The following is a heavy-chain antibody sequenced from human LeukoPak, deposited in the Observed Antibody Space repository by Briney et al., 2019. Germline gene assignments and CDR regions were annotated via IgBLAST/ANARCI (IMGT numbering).Heavy chain of an antibody. V-gene: IGHV4-61*01. CDR2: IYYSGST. Sequence: SETLSLTCAVSGASVSSSTYSRSWIRQPPGKGLEWIAYIYYSGSTTYNRSLKSRVTISLDTSKNQFSLKLSSVTAADTAVYYCASDYGSGSYRFDYWGQGTLVTVSS. J-gene: IGHJ4*02. D-gene: IGHD3-10*01. CDR1: GASVSSSTYS. CDR3: ASDYGSGSYRFDY.